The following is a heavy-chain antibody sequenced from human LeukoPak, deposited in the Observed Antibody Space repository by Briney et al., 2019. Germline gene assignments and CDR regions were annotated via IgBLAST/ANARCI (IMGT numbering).Heavy chain of an antibody. D-gene: IGHD2-8*01. V-gene: IGHV5-51*01. J-gene: IGHJ5*02. Sequence: GESLKISCKGSGYSFTSYWIGWVRQMPGKGLEWMGIIYPGDSDTRYSPSFQGQVTISADKSISTAYLQWSSLKASDTAMYYCARLRMQIGLGGWFDPWGQGTLVTVSS. CDR3: ARLRMQIGLGGWFDP. CDR1: GYSFTSYW. CDR2: IYPGDSDT.